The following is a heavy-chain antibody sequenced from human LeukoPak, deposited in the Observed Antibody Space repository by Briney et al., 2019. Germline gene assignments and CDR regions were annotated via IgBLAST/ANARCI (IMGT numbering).Heavy chain of an antibody. CDR1: GFTFSDYF. J-gene: IGHJ3*02. CDR3: ARPFHDAFDI. V-gene: IGHV3-11*01. Sequence: GGSLRLSCAASGFTFSDYFMSWIRQAPGRGLEWVSYISSSSGSTINYADSVKGRFTISRDNTKNSLYLQMNSLRAEDTAVYYCARPFHDAFDIWGQGTMVSVSS. CDR2: ISSSSGSTI. D-gene: IGHD2/OR15-2a*01.